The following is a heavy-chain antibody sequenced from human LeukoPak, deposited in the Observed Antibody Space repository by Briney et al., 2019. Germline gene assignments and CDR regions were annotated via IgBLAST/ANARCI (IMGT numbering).Heavy chain of an antibody. V-gene: IGHV4-61*01. CDR3: AREGQQLPLDY. J-gene: IGHJ4*02. CDR1: GGSVSSGSYY. D-gene: IGHD6-13*01. CDR2: IYYSGST. Sequence: SETLSLTCTVSGGSVSSGSYYWSWIRQPPGKGLEWIGYIYYSGSTNYNPSLKSRVTISVDTSKNQFSLKLSSVTAADTAVYYCAREGQQLPLDYWGQGTLVTVSS.